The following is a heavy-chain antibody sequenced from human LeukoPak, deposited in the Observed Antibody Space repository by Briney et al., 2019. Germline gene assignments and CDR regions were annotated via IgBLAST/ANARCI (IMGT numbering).Heavy chain of an antibody. CDR1: GYTLSELY. CDR3: ARDVGSLYDFWSGYIDY. D-gene: IGHD3-3*01. J-gene: IGHJ4*02. Sequence: ASVKVSCKVSGYTLSELYMHWVRQAPGKGLEWMGGFDAEEGKTIYAQKFQGRVTMTEDTSTETAYMEVRSLTSEDTAVYYCARDVGSLYDFWSGYIDYWGQGTLVTVSS. V-gene: IGHV1-24*01. CDR2: FDAEEGKT.